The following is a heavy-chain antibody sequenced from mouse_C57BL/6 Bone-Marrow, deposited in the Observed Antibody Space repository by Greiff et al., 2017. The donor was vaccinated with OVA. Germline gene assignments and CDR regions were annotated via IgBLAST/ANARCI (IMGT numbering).Heavy chain of an antibody. CDR2: ISDGGSYT. D-gene: IGHD2-12*01. Sequence: EVMLVESGGGLVKPGGSLKLSCAASGFTFSSYAMSWVRQTPEQRLEWVATISDGGSYTYYPDNVKGRFTLSRDNAKNNLYLQMSHLKSEDTAMYYCARDSSSRGYAMDYWGQGTSGTVSS. J-gene: IGHJ4*01. V-gene: IGHV5-4*01. CDR1: GFTFSSYA. CDR3: ARDSSSRGYAMDY.